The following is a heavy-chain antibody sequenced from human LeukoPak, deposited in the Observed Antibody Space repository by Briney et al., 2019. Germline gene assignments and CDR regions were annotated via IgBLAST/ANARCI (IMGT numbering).Heavy chain of an antibody. CDR1: GFTFSSHT. V-gene: IGHV3-21*01. Sequence: GGSLRLSCAASGFTFSSHTMNWVRQAPGKGLEWVSFMSGSGTYTSYAGPVKGRFIISRDNAKNSLYLQMNSLRVEDTAVYYCARDASSWYTDYWGQGTLVTVS. D-gene: IGHD2-2*01. J-gene: IGHJ4*02. CDR2: MSGSGTYT. CDR3: ARDASSWYTDY.